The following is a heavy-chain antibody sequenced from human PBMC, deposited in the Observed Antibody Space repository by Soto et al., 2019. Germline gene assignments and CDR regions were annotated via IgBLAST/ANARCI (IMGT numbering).Heavy chain of an antibody. CDR2: ISESGST. CDR1: GQSFSGHS. V-gene: IGHV4-34*01. CDR3: ARGSGIVALPGELEDVNYDF. Sequence: QVQLQQCAAGLVKPSETLSLSCAVYGQSFSGHSWAWIRQPPGKGLEWIGEISESGSTYYNPSLKSRVTISTDTSKNQFSLKLISVTAADTAAYFCARGSGIVALPGELEDVNYDFWGQGTLVNVSS. J-gene: IGHJ4*02. D-gene: IGHD1-1*01.